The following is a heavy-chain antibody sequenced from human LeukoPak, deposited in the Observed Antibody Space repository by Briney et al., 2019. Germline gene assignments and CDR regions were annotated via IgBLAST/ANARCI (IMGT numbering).Heavy chain of an antibody. CDR2: ISSGGSPI. CDR3: VRAVPAAVLGAFDI. D-gene: IGHD2-2*02. Sequence: GGSLRLSCAASGFTYSDYYMSWIRQAPGKGLEWVSYISSGGSPIYYADSVKGRFTISRDNAKNSLYLQMNSLRAEDTAVYYCVRAVPAAVLGAFDIWGQGSMVTVSS. V-gene: IGHV3-11*04. CDR1: GFTYSDYY. J-gene: IGHJ3*02.